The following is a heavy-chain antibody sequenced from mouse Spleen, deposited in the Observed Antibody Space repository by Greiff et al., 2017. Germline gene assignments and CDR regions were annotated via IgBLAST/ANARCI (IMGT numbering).Heavy chain of an antibody. CDR2: ISYDGSN. CDR1: GYSITSGYF. D-gene: IGHD1-1*01. Sequence: EVQLQQSGPGLVKPSQSLSLTCSVTGYSITSGYFWNWIRQFPGNKLEWMGYISYDGSNNYNPSLKNRISITRDTSKNQFFLKLNSVTTEDTATYYCARAVYYGSRAFDYWGQGTTLTVSS. CDR3: ARAVYYGSRAFDY. V-gene: IGHV3-6*01. J-gene: IGHJ2*01.